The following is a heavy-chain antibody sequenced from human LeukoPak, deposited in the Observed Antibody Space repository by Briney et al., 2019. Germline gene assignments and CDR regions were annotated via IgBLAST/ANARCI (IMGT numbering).Heavy chain of an antibody. CDR3: ARAYCSSTSCPKMVFDY. D-gene: IGHD2-2*01. CDR2: ISSGSSTI. J-gene: IGHJ4*02. V-gene: IGHV3-48*02. CDR1: GFTFSGHS. Sequence: AGSLTLSCAASGFTFSGHSMSWVRQAPGKGLEWVSYISSGSSTIFYADSVKGRFTISRDNAKNSLYLQMNSLRDEDTAVYYCARAYCSSTSCPKMVFDYWGQGTLVTVSS.